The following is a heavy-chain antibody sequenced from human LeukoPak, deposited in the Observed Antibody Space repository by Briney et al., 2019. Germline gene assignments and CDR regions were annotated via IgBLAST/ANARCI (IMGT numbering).Heavy chain of an antibody. CDR2: ISSSGSTI. D-gene: IGHD2-15*01. Sequence: QPGGSLRLSCAASGFTFSSYEMNWVRQAPGKGLEWVPYISSSGSTIYYADSVKGRFTISRDNAKNSLYLQMDSLRAEDTAVYYCARFAPPVVVVAATGDYWGQGTLVTVSS. CDR1: GFTFSSYE. J-gene: IGHJ4*02. CDR3: ARFAPPVVVVAATGDY. V-gene: IGHV3-48*03.